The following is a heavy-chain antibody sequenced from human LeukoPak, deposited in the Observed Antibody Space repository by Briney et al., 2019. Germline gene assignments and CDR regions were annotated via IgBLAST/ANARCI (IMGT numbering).Heavy chain of an antibody. CDR3: ARLLWNGEDY. CDR1: GSSINSTYY. CDR2: IYYSGST. V-gene: IGHV4-39*01. Sequence: SETLSLTCTVSGSSINSTYYWGWIRQPPGRGLEWIGSIYYSGSTFYNPSLQSRVTISVDTSKSQFSLRLTSVTASDTAVYFCARLLWNGEDYWGQGTLVTVSS. J-gene: IGHJ4*02. D-gene: IGHD3-3*01.